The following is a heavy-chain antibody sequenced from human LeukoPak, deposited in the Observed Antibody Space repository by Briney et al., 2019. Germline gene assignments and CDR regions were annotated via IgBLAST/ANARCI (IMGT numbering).Heavy chain of an antibody. J-gene: IGHJ4*02. D-gene: IGHD3-22*01. CDR1: GFTFSSYG. CDR3: AKVYYYDSSGYYYESKLLFDY. Sequence: GGSLRLSCAASGFTFSSYGMHWVRQAPGKGLEWVAFIRDDGSNKYYADSVKGRFTISRDKSKNPLYLQMNSLRAEDTALYYCAKVYYYDSSGYYYESKLLFDYWGQGTLVTVSS. V-gene: IGHV3-30*02. CDR2: IRDDGSNK.